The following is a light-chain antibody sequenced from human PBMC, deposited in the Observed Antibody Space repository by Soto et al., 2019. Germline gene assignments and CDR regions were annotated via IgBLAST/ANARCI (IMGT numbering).Light chain of an antibody. CDR2: DDN. CDR3: GSWDSSLSAYV. CDR1: SSNIGGNS. J-gene: IGLJ1*01. V-gene: IGLV1-51*01. Sequence: QSVLTHPPSVSAAPGQKVTIPCSGSSSNIGGNSVSWYQQLPGTAPKLLIYDDNKRPSGIPDRFSGSKSGTSATLGITGFQTGDEADYYCGSWDSSLSAYVFGTGTKVTVL.